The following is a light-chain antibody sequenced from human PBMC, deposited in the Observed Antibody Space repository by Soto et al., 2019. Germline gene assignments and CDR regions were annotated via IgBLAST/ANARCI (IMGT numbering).Light chain of an antibody. CDR3: TSYVGSNIWV. CDR1: SSDVGAYKY. Sequence: QSALTRPPSASGSPGQSVTISCTGTSSDVGAYKYVSWYQQYPGKAPKLMIYEVSKRPSGVPDRFSGSKSGNTASLTVSGLQAEDEVDYYCTSYVGSNIWVFGGGTKLTVL. CDR2: EVS. V-gene: IGLV2-8*01. J-gene: IGLJ3*02.